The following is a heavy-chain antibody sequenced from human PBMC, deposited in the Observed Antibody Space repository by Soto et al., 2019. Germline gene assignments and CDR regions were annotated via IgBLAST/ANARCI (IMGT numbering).Heavy chain of an antibody. D-gene: IGHD5-12*01. CDR1: GYTFTSYD. Sequence: QVPLVQSGAEVKKPGASVKVSCKASGYTFTSYDMNWVRQATGQGLEWMGWMNPNSGNTGYAQRFQGRVTMTRDTSISTAYMELSSLGSEDTAGYYCARRLYSGRGKTPFDVWGQGKMVTVSS. J-gene: IGHJ3*01. CDR2: MNPNSGNT. CDR3: ARRLYSGRGKTPFDV. V-gene: IGHV1-8*01.